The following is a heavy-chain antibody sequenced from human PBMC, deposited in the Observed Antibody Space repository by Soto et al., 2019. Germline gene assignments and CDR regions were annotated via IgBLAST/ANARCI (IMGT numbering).Heavy chain of an antibody. CDR2: ISAYNGNT. D-gene: IGHD3-3*01. CDR3: ARAFYDFWSGYYSPYYYGMDV. J-gene: IGHJ6*02. CDR1: GYTFTSYG. V-gene: IGHV1-18*01. Sequence: ASVKVSCKASGYTFTSYGISWVRQAPGQGLEWKGWISAYNGNTNYAQKIQGRVTMTTDTSTSTVYMDLRSLRFDDTAVYYFARAFYDFWSGYYSPYYYGMDVWGQGTTVTVSS.